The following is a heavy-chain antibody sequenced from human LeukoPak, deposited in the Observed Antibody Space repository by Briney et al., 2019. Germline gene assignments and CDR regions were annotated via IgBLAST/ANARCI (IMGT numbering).Heavy chain of an antibody. V-gene: IGHV1-2*02. J-gene: IGHJ5*02. CDR2: INPNSGGT. CDR1: GYSFTDYY. CDR3: ARADRLDGGPYLIGP. Sequence: VASVKASCKTSGYSFTDYYMHWVRQAPGQGLEWMGWINPNSGGTSSAQKFQGRVTMTRDTSITTVYMEVSWLTSDDTAIYYCARADRLDGGPYLIGPWGQGTLVTVSS. D-gene: IGHD2-21*01.